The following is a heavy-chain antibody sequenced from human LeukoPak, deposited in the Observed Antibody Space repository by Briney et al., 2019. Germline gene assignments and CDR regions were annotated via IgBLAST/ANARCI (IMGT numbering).Heavy chain of an antibody. J-gene: IGHJ3*02. CDR3: ARRRVDYGGDPIFDAFDI. D-gene: IGHD4-23*01. Sequence: SETLSLTCTVSGGSFSHGSYYWNWIRQPPGKGLEWIGYIYYSGSTNYNPFLKSRVTMSQDTSKNQFSLKLSSVTAADTAVYYCARRRVDYGGDPIFDAFDIWGQGTMVTVSS. CDR1: GGSFSHGSYY. V-gene: IGHV4-61*01. CDR2: IYYSGST.